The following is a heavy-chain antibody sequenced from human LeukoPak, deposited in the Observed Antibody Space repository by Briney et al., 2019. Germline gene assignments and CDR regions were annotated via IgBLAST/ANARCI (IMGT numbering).Heavy chain of an antibody. CDR3: ARSPGGDPRGRLDH. V-gene: IGHV1-2*02. Sequence: ASVKVSCKASGYTFTGYYMHWVRQAPGQGLEWMGWINPNSGGTNYAQKFQGRVTMTRDTSISTAYMELSRLRSDDTAVYYCARSPGGDPRGRLDHWGQGTLVTVSS. CDR2: INPNSGGT. CDR1: GYTFTGYY. D-gene: IGHD3-16*01. J-gene: IGHJ4*02.